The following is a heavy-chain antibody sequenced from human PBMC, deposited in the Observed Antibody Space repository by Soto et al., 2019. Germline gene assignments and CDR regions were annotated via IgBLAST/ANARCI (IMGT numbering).Heavy chain of an antibody. CDR3: ARHPGGRGYYYGMDV. J-gene: IGHJ6*02. Sequence: SVKVSCKASGYTFTSYDINWVRQATGQGLEWMGGIIPIFGNTNYAQKFQGRVTITGDESTSTAYMELSSLRSEDTAVYYCARHPGGRGYYYGMDVWGQGTTVTVSS. V-gene: IGHV1-69*13. CDR1: GYTFTSYD. CDR2: IIPIFGNT. D-gene: IGHD2-15*01.